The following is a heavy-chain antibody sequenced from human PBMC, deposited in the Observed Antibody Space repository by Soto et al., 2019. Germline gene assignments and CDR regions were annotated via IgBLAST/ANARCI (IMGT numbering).Heavy chain of an antibody. CDR2: IRSKSDGGTT. J-gene: IGHJ5*02. Sequence: EVRLVETGGDLVKPGESLRLSCATSGFTFYTAWMTWVRQAPGKGLEWVGRIRSKSDGGTTDSAAPVRDRFTISRDDSENTLYLQMDSLKTEDTAVYYCTTGGIYYASWGQGTLVTVSS. V-gene: IGHV3-15*01. CDR1: GFTFYTAW. CDR3: TTGGIYYAS. D-gene: IGHD1-26*01.